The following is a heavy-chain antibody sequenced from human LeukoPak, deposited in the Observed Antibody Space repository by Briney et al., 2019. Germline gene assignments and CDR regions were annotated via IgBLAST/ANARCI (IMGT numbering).Heavy chain of an antibody. CDR1: GGSFRRYY. CDR3: ARDPRIAAAETLGTIYYCYYMDV. CDR2: INHSGST. Sequence: SETVPLTCAVYGGSFRRYYWSWIGQPPAKGLAWMGEINHSGSTNYNQSLKSRVTISVDTSKNQFSLKLSSVTAADAAVYYCARDPRIAAAETLGTIYYCYYMDVWGKGTPVTVSS. D-gene: IGHD6-13*01. V-gene: IGHV4-34*01. J-gene: IGHJ6*03.